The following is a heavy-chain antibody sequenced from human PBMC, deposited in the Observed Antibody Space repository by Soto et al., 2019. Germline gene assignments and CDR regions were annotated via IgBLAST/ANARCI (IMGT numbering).Heavy chain of an antibody. Sequence: PGGSLRLSCAASGLTFSSYSMNWVRLAPGKELKWVSYISSSSSTIYYADSVKGRFTISRDNAKNSLYLQMNSLRDEETAEYYCACDFLFIMIWYDIRSSVFWGQGILVTVSS. D-gene: IGHD1-1*01. CDR3: ACDFLFIMIWYDIRSSVF. CDR2: ISSSSSTI. J-gene: IGHJ4*02. CDR1: GLTFSSYS. V-gene: IGHV3-48*02.